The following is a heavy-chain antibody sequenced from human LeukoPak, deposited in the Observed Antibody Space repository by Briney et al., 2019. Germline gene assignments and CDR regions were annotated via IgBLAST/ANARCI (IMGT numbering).Heavy chain of an antibody. D-gene: IGHD2-15*01. Sequence: ASVKVSCKASGYTFTGYYMHWVRQAPGQGLEWMGWINPNSGGTNYAQKFQGRVTMTRDTSISTAYMELSRLRSDDTAVYYCARDRGYCSGGSCYSSFDYWGQGTLVTVTS. V-gene: IGHV1-2*02. J-gene: IGHJ4*02. CDR2: INPNSGGT. CDR1: GYTFTGYY. CDR3: ARDRGYCSGGSCYSSFDY.